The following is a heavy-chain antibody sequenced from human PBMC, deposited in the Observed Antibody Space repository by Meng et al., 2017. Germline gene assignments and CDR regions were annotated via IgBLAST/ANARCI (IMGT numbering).Heavy chain of an antibody. CDR1: GFTFDDYA. Sequence: SLKTSCAASGFTFDDYAMHWVRQAPGKGLEWVSGISWNSGSIGYADSVKGRFTISRDNAKNSLYLPMNSLRAEDTALYYCAKDWSPKIVGATRFDYWGQGTLVTVSS. CDR3: AKDWSPKIVGATRFDY. D-gene: IGHD1-26*01. CDR2: ISWNSGSI. V-gene: IGHV3-9*01. J-gene: IGHJ4*02.